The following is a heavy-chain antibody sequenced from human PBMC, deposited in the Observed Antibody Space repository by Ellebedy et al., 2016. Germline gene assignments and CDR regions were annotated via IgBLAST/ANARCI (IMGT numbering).Heavy chain of an antibody. V-gene: IGHV4-59*12. CDR1: GGSISSYY. CDR2: IYYSGST. Sequence: SETLSLTCTVSGGSISSYYWSWIRQPPGKGLEWIGYIYYSGSTNYNPSLKSRVTISVDTSKNQFSLKLSSVTAADTAVYYCARDCTRYCSGGSCYYYYYGMDVWGQGTTVTVSS. CDR3: ARDCTRYCSGGSCYYYYYGMDV. J-gene: IGHJ6*02. D-gene: IGHD2-15*01.